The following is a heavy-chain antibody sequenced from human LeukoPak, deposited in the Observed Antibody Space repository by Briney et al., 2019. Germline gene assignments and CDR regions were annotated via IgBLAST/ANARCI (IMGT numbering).Heavy chain of an antibody. CDR1: GYTFTGYY. V-gene: IGHV1-2*02. CDR3: ARTTVTTDSLDY. Sequence: ASVKVSCKASGYTFTGYYMHWVRQAPGQGLEWMGWINPNSGGTNYAQKFQGRVTMTRDTSISTAYMELSRLRSDDTAVYYCARTTVTTDSLDYWGQGTLVTVSS. J-gene: IGHJ4*02. D-gene: IGHD4-17*01. CDR2: INPNSGGT.